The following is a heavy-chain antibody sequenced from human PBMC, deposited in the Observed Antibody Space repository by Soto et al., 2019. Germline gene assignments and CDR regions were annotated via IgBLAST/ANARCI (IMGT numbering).Heavy chain of an antibody. J-gene: IGHJ4*02. D-gene: IGHD1-26*01. CDR2: IDKSGST. CDR3: AREIPYSGSFQF. Sequence: PSETLSLTCTVSGGSINDYFWTWIRQPPGKELEWIGYIDKSGSTNYNPSLKSRLTILRDTSQNQFFLTLRSVTAADTAIYYCAREIPYSGSFQFWGPGTLVTVSS. V-gene: IGHV4-59*01. CDR1: GGSINDYF.